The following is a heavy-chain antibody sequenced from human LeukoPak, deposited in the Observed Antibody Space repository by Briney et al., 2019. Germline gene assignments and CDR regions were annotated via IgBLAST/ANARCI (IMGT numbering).Heavy chain of an antibody. CDR3: ARGVERIFGVVNWFDP. Sequence: SETLSLTCTVSGGSIGSDDYYWSWIRQPPGKGLEWIGCIYYSGSTYYNPSLKSRVTISVDTSKNQFSLKLNSVTAADTAVYYCARGVERIFGVVNWFDPWGQGTPVTVSS. CDR2: IYYSGST. CDR1: GGSIGSDDYY. V-gene: IGHV4-30-4*01. D-gene: IGHD3-3*01. J-gene: IGHJ5*02.